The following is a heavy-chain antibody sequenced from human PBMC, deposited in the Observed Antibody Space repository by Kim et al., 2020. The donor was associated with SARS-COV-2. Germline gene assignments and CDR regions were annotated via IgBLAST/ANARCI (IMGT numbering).Heavy chain of an antibody. J-gene: IGHJ3*02. Sequence: TKYSQKFQGRVTITRDTSASTAYMELSSLRSEDTAVYYCARRRTLDAFDIWGQGTMVTVSS. V-gene: IGHV1-3*01. CDR3: ARRRTLDAFDI. CDR2: T.